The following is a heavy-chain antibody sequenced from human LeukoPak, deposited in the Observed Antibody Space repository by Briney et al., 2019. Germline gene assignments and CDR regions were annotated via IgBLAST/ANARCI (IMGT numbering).Heavy chain of an antibody. CDR3: AKVNHIVVVTALYFDY. CDR2: IYSAGAT. V-gene: IGHV3-53*01. J-gene: IGHJ4*02. Sequence: GGSLRLSCAASGFTVSDNYMTWVRQAPGKGLEWVSSIYSAGATHYAESVKGRFTISRDNSKNALYLQMNSLRAEDTAVYYCAKVNHIVVVTALYFDYWGQGTLVTVSS. D-gene: IGHD2-21*02. CDR1: GFTVSDNY.